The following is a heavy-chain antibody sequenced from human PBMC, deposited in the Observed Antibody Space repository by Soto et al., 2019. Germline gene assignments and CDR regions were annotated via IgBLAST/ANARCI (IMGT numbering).Heavy chain of an antibody. CDR3: ATARYYYGSGSYFDF. Sequence: PSETLSLTCAISGDSVSSNSAAWNWIRQSPSRGLEWLVETYYRSKWYNHYAVSVKSRITLRSDTSKNECSLHLNSVTPEDTGVYFCATARYYYGSGSYFDFWGQGTPVTVSS. CDR2: TYYRSKWYN. V-gene: IGHV6-1*01. J-gene: IGHJ4*02. CDR1: GDSVSSNSAA. D-gene: IGHD3-10*01.